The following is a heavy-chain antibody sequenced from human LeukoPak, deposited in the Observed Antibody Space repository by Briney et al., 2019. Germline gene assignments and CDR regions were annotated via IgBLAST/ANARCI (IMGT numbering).Heavy chain of an antibody. CDR2: INAGNGNT. J-gene: IGHJ5*02. D-gene: IGHD4-17*01. V-gene: IGHV1-3*01. CDR1: GYTFTSYA. Sequence: GASVKVSCKASGYTFTSYAMHWVRQAPGQRLEWMGWINAGNGNTKYSQKSQGRVTITRDTSASTAYMELSSLRSEDTAVYYCASSKPYGDYPGRWFDPWGQGTLVTVSS. CDR3: ASSKPYGDYPGRWFDP.